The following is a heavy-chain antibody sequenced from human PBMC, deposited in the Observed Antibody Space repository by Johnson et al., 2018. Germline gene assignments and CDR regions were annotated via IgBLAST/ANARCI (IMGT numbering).Heavy chain of an antibody. CDR1: GFTFSRNA. D-gene: IGHD2-15*01. CDR3: AKDLDVEVVETAGYFQH. V-gene: IGHV3-30-3*01. CDR2: ISFDGSNK. Sequence: QVQLVQSGGGVVQPGRSLRISCTASGFTFSRNAMHWVRQSPGRGLEWVAVISFDGSNKYYTDSVKGRFPISRDNSKNTLYLQMNSLRAEDTAMYYCAKDLDVEVVETAGYFQHWGQGTLVTVSS. J-gene: IGHJ1*01.